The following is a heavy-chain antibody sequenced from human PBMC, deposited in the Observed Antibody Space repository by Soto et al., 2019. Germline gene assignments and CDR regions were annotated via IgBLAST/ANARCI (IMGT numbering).Heavy chain of an antibody. CDR3: ARSSTRIXXSAFDV. CDR1: GGSISSYY. J-gene: IGHJ3*01. D-gene: IGHD2-2*01. Sequence: PSETLSLTCTVSGGSISSYYWSWIRQPPGKGLEWIGYIYHSGSTYYNPSLKSRVTISVDRSKNQFSLKLSSVTAADTAVYYCARSSTRIXXSAFDVWGQGTMVTVSS. CDR2: IYHSGST. V-gene: IGHV4-59*04.